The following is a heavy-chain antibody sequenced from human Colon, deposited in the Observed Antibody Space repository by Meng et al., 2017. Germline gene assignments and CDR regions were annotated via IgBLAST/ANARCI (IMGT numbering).Heavy chain of an antibody. J-gene: IGHJ3*02. D-gene: IGHD5-24*01. Sequence: GESPKIPCAASGFTVSSHYMSWVRQAPGKGLEWVSVIYSGGSTYYADSVKGRFTISRDNSKNTLYLQMNSLKAEDTAVYYCAMATLEMATLSAFAIWGQGTMVTVSS. CDR3: AMATLEMATLSAFAI. V-gene: IGHV3-66*02. CDR2: IYSGGST. CDR1: GFTVSSHY.